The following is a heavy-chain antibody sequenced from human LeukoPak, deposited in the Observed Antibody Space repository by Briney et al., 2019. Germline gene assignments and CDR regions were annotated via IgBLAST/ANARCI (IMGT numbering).Heavy chain of an antibody. V-gene: IGHV3-48*04. CDR2: ISSSSSNI. CDR3: ARDFRSSRGHYYLDV. D-gene: IGHD6-13*01. CDR1: GFTFSNYG. J-gene: IGHJ6*03. Sequence: GVSLRLSCAASGFTFSNYGMNWVRQAPGKGLEWVSYISSSSSNIDYADSVKGRFTISRDNVKSLLYLQINNLRVEDTSVYYCARDFRSSRGHYYLDVWGKGTTVTVSS.